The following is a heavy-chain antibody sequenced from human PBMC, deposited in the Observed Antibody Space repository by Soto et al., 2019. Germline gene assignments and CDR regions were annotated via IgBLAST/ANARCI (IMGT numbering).Heavy chain of an antibody. J-gene: IGHJ5*02. V-gene: IGHV1-69*12. CDR3: ARESPGPGDFWSGHNWFDP. CDR2: IIPSFGTA. D-gene: IGHD3-3*01. CDR1: GGTFSSYA. Sequence: QVQLVQSGAEVKKPGSSVKVSCKASGGTFSSYAISWVRQAPGQVLEWMGGIIPSFGTANYAQKFQGRVTITADESQSTAYMEPSSLGSDDTAVYYSARESPGPGDFWSGHNWFDPWGQGTLFTVSS.